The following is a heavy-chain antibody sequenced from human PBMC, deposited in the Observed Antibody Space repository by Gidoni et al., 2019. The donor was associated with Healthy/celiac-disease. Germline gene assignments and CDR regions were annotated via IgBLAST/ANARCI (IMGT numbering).Heavy chain of an antibody. V-gene: IGHV4-39*01. D-gene: IGHD2-15*01. J-gene: IGHJ5*02. CDR2: IYYSGST. CDR3: ARHLGYCSGGSCYSAWFDP. CDR1: GGSISISLYY. Sequence: QLQLQESGPGLVKPSETLSLTCTVSGGSISISLYYWGWIRQPPGKGLEGIGSIYYSGSTYCNPSLKSRVTISVDTSKNQFSLKLSSVTAADTAVYYCARHLGYCSGGSCYSAWFDPWGQGTLVTVSS.